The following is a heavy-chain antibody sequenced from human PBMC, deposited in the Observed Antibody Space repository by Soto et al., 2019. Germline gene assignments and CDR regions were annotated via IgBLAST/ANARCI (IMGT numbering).Heavy chain of an antibody. J-gene: IGHJ4*02. V-gene: IGHV5-51*01. CDR2: IYPGDSDT. CDR3: ARLKGYYYDSSGYSYYFDY. CDR1: VYSFTSYW. D-gene: IGHD3-22*01. Sequence: GESLKISCKGSVYSFTSYWIGWVRQMPGKGLEWMGIIYPGDSDTRYSPSFQGQVTISADKSISTAYLQWSSLKASDTAMYYCARLKGYYYDSSGYSYYFDYWGQGTLVTVSS.